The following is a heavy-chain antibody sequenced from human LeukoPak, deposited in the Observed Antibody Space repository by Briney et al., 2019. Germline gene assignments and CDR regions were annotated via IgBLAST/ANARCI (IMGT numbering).Heavy chain of an antibody. J-gene: IGHJ4*02. V-gene: IGHV3-23*01. CDR2: TVGGGSPNT. CDR1: GFYFANYA. D-gene: IGHD6-19*01. CDR3: AREWRSSGWLDY. Sequence: GGSLRLSCAASGFYFANYAMSWVRQAPGKGLEWVSATVGGGSPNTYHADSVKGRFTISRDNAKNSLYLQMNSLRAEDTAVYYCAREWRSSGWLDYWGQGTLVTVSS.